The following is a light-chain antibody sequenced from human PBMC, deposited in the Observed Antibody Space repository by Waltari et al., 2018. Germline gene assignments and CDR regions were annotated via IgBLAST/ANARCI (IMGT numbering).Light chain of an antibody. CDR1: SSDVGAHNY. J-gene: IGLJ2*01. CDR2: DVI. V-gene: IGLV2-14*03. CDR3: SAYTRGVV. Sequence: QSALTQIASVAGSPGQSITISCTGTSSDVGAHNYVSWYQQHTGKLPKLLIYDVISRPSGVSTRFSGSKSGNTASLTISGLQAEDEADYYCSAYTRGVVFGGGTQLTVL.